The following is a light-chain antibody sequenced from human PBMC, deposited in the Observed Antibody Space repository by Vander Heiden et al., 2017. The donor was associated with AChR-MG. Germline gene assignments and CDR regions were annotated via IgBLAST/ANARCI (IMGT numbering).Light chain of an antibody. J-gene: IGKJ2*01. Sequence: EIVLTQSPATLSLSPGERATLSCRASQSVSSYLAWYQQKPGQAPRLLIYDASNRATGIPARFSGSGSGTDFTLTISSLGAEDFAVYYCQQPSNWPPEYTFCQGTKLEIK. CDR1: QSVSSY. CDR2: DAS. V-gene: IGKV3-11*01. CDR3: QQPSNWPPEYT.